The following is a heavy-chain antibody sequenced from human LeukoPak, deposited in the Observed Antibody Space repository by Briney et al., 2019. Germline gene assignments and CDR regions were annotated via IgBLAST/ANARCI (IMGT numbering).Heavy chain of an antibody. J-gene: IGHJ4*02. Sequence: PGGSLRLSCAASGFTFSTYSMSWVRQAPGKGLEWVSYISSSSSTIKYADSVKGRFTISRDNARNSLYLQMNSLRDEDTAVYYCARDYYDSSGYYGDWGQGTLVTVSS. CDR2: ISSSSSTI. V-gene: IGHV3-48*02. CDR3: ARDYYDSSGYYGD. CDR1: GFTFSTYS. D-gene: IGHD3-22*01.